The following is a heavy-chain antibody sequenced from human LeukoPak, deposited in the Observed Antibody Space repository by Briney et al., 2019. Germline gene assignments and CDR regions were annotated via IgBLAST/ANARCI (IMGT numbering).Heavy chain of an antibody. D-gene: IGHD2-8*01. Sequence: SQTPSLTCTVSGDSISSGDYYWSWIRQPAGKGLEWIGEINHSGSTNYNPSLKSRVTISVDTSKNQFSLKLNSVTAADTAVYYCARGIVLMVYATFDYWGQGTLVTVSS. CDR3: ARGIVLMVYATFDY. J-gene: IGHJ4*02. V-gene: IGHV4-61*09. CDR2: INHSGST. CDR1: GDSISSGDYY.